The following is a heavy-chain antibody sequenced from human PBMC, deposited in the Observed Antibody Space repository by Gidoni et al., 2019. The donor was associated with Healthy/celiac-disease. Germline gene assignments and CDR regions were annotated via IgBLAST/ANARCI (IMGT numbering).Heavy chain of an antibody. J-gene: IGHJ3*02. Sequence: QVQLQQWGAGLLKPSETLSLTCAVYGGSFSGYYWSWIRQPPGKGLEWIGEINHSGSTNYNPSLKSRVTISVDTSKNQFSLKLSSVTAADTAVYYCARKYCSGGSCYSRVAFDIWGQGTMVTVSS. CDR1: GGSFSGYY. CDR3: ARKYCSGGSCYSRVAFDI. V-gene: IGHV4-34*01. CDR2: INHSGST. D-gene: IGHD2-15*01.